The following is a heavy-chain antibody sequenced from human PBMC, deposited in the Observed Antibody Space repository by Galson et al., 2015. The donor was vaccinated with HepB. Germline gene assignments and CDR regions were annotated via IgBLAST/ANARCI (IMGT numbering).Heavy chain of an antibody. Sequence: SVKVSCKASGYTFTNYDIHWVRQATGQGLEWMGWMNPTSYNTGYAQKFQGRVTMTRNTSISTAYMELSSLRSEDTAVYYCARAQGAVAIDYWGQGTQVTVSS. J-gene: IGHJ4*01. V-gene: IGHV1-8*01. D-gene: IGHD2-2*01. CDR1: GYTFTNYD. CDR2: MNPTSYNT. CDR3: ARAQGAVAIDY.